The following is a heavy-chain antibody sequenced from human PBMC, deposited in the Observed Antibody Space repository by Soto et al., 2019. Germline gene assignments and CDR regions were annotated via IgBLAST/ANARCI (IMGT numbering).Heavy chain of an antibody. V-gene: IGHV1-24*01. CDR3: ARDSGSP. D-gene: IGHD3-10*01. Sequence: VASVKVSCKVSGYTLTELSMHWVRQAPGKRLEWMGGFDAENGETKYAQKFQGRITITRDTSASTAYMELSSLRSEDTAVYYCARDSGSPWGPGTLVTVSS. CDR1: GYTLTELS. CDR2: FDAENGET. J-gene: IGHJ5*02.